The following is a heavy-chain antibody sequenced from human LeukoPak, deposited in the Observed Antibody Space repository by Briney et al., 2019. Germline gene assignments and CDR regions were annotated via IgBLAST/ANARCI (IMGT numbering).Heavy chain of an antibody. D-gene: IGHD5-18*01. J-gene: IGHJ4*02. CDR2: MNPNSGNT. CDR3: ARGDVDTADFDY. Sequence: ASVKVSCKASGYTFTSYDINWVRQATGQGLEWMGWMNPNSGNTGYAQKFQGRVTMTRNTSISTAFMELSRLRSDDTAVYYCARGDVDTADFDYWGQGTLVTVSS. V-gene: IGHV1-8*01. CDR1: GYTFTSYD.